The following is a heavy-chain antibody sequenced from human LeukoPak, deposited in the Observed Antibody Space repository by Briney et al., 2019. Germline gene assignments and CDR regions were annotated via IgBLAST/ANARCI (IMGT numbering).Heavy chain of an antibody. CDR2: ISSSSSYI. CDR3: AREDRVGATGIDY. Sequence: PGGSLRLSCAASGFTFSSYSMNWVRQAPGKGLEWVSSISSSSSYIYYADSVKGRFTISRDNAKNSLYLQMNSLRAEDTAVYYCAREDRVGATGIDYWGQGTLVTVSS. D-gene: IGHD1-26*01. V-gene: IGHV3-21*01. CDR1: GFTFSSYS. J-gene: IGHJ4*02.